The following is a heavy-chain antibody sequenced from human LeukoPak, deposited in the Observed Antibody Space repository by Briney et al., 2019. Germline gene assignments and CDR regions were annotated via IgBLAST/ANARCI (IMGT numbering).Heavy chain of an antibody. D-gene: IGHD3-10*01. Sequence: SETLSLTCTVSGGSISSSSYYWGWIRQPPGKGLEWIGSIYYSGSTYYNPSLKSRVTISVDTSKNQFSLKLSSVTAADTAVYYCARHPITMVRGSVYWGQGTLVTVSS. J-gene: IGHJ4*02. CDR3: ARHPITMVRGSVY. CDR2: IYYSGST. V-gene: IGHV4-39*01. CDR1: GGSISSSSYY.